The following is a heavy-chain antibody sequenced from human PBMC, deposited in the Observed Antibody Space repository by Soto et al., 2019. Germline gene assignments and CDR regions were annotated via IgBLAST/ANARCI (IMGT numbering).Heavy chain of an antibody. CDR2: IYYSGST. D-gene: IGHD3-10*01. Sequence: QVQLQESGPGLVKPSETLSLTCTVSGGSISSYYWSWIRQPPGKGLEWIGYIYYSGSTNYNPSLKSRVTISVDTSKNQVSLKLSSVTAADAAVYYCARVRGELSFDYWGQGTLVTVSS. CDR3: ARVRGELSFDY. CDR1: GGSISSYY. V-gene: IGHV4-59*01. J-gene: IGHJ4*02.